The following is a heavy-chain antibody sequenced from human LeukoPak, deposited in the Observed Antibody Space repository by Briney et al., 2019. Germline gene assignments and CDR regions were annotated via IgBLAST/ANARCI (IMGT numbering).Heavy chain of an antibody. CDR3: ARQGKYYDILTGEYYYYGMDV. J-gene: IGHJ6*02. D-gene: IGHD3-9*01. CDR2: IYYSGST. Sequence: SETLSLTCTVSGGSISSYYWSWIRQPPGKGLEWIGYIYYSGSTNYNPSLKSRVTISVDTSKNQFSLKLSSVTAADTAVYYCARQGKYYDILTGEYYYYGMDVWGQGTTVTVSS. CDR1: GGSISSYY. V-gene: IGHV4-59*08.